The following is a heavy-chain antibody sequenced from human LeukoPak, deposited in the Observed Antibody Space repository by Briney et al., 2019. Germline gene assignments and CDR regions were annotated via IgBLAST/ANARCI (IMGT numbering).Heavy chain of an antibody. J-gene: IGHJ4*02. Sequence: PGGSLRLSCGASGFTFDDYWMSWVRQAPGQGLEWVANINQDGSEKYYLDSAKGRFTISRDNARNSLYLQMNSLRAEDTALYYCARGSTYYDILTGYHYYFDYWGQGTLVTVSS. D-gene: IGHD3-9*01. V-gene: IGHV3-7*03. CDR1: GFTFDDYW. CDR3: ARGSTYYDILTGYHYYFDY. CDR2: INQDGSEK.